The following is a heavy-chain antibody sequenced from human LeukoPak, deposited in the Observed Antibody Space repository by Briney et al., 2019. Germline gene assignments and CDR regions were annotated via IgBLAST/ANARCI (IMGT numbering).Heavy chain of an antibody. D-gene: IGHD4-17*01. CDR3: ARGSFGDLQHRQDY. CDR1: GFTFSSYW. V-gene: IGHV3-7*01. J-gene: IGHJ4*02. Sequence: GGSLRLSCAASGFTFSSYWMSWVRQAPGKGLEWVANIKQDGSEKYYVDSVKGRFTISRDNAKNSLYLQMNSLRAEDTAVYYCARGSFGDLQHRQDYWGQGTLVTVSS. CDR2: IKQDGSEK.